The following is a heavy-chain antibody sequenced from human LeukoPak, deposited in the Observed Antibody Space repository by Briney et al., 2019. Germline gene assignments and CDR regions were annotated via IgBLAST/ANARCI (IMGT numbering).Heavy chain of an antibody. V-gene: IGHV3-48*03. CDR1: GFTFSNYA. CDR3: ARMAVAGQYNDY. Sequence: PGGSLRLSCAASGFTFSNYAMTWVRQAPGKGLEWVSYISSSGDSLYYADSVKGRFTISRDNARNSLYLQMNSLRAEDTAIYYCARMAVAGQYNDYWGQGTLVTVSS. J-gene: IGHJ4*02. CDR2: ISSSGDSL. D-gene: IGHD6-19*01.